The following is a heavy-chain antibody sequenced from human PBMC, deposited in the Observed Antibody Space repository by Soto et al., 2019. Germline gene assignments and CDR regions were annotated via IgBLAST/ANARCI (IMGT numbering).Heavy chain of an antibody. V-gene: IGHV4-39*01. CDR2: IYYSGST. CDR1: GGSISSSSYY. Sequence: SETLSLTCTVSGGSISSSSYYWGWIRQPPGKGLEWIGSIYYSGSTYYNPSLKSRVTISVDTSKNQFSLKLSSVTAADTAVYYCARSLGVHRPFDYWGQGTLVTVSS. J-gene: IGHJ4*02. CDR3: ARSLGVHRPFDY. D-gene: IGHD3-10*01.